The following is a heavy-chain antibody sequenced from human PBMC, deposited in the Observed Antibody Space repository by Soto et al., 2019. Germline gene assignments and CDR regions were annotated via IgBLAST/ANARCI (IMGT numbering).Heavy chain of an antibody. CDR1: GFTFSSYA. CDR2: IKSKTDGGTT. V-gene: IGHV3-15*07. Sequence: GGSLRLSCAASGFTFSSYAMNWVRQAPGKGLEWVGRIKSKTDGGTTDYAAPVKGRFTISRDDSKNTLYLQMNSLKTEDTAVYYCTTGELLWFGESMYYYYGMDVWGQGTTVTVSS. J-gene: IGHJ6*02. D-gene: IGHD3-10*01. CDR3: TTGELLWFGESMYYYYGMDV.